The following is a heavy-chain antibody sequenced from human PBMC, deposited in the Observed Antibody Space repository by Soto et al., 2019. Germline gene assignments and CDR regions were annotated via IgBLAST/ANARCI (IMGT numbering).Heavy chain of an antibody. Sequence: EVQLVESGGGLVQPGESLRVSCEASGFTFSTYWMTWVHQAPGKGLEWVANIKQDGSEKFYVGSVRGRFTISRDNAKNSMYLQMNSLRADDTAVYYCARRSSGRLTTAWAPLDWWGQGTLVTVSS. J-gene: IGHJ4*02. D-gene: IGHD2-21*01. CDR3: ARRSSGRLTTAWAPLDW. V-gene: IGHV3-7*03. CDR1: GFTFSTYW. CDR2: IKQDGSEK.